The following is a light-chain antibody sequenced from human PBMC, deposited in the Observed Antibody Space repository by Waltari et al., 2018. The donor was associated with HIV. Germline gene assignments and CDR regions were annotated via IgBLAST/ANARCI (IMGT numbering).Light chain of an antibody. V-gene: IGKV3-20*01. CDR3: QQYGSSPYT. J-gene: IGKJ2*01. Sequence: EIVLTKSPGTLSLTPGGGANLSCRASQSVSSNDLAWYQQKPGQAAWLLIYADLNRATGIPDRFSGSGSGAEFNLTISRLEPQEFVVYYCQQYGSSPYTFGQGTKLEIK. CDR2: ADL. CDR1: QSVSSND.